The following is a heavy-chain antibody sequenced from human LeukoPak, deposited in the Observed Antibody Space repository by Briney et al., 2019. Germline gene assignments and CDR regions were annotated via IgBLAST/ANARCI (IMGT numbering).Heavy chain of an antibody. CDR3: AKAVQGFDDYVDY. CDR2: ISWNSGSI. D-gene: IGHD3-10*01. J-gene: IGHJ4*02. Sequence: GGSLRLSCAASGFTFDDYAMPWVRQASGKGLEWVSGISWNSGSIGYADSVKGRFTISRDNAKNSLYLQMNSLRAEDTALYYCAKAVQGFDDYVDYWGQGTLVTVSS. CDR1: GFTFDDYA. V-gene: IGHV3-9*01.